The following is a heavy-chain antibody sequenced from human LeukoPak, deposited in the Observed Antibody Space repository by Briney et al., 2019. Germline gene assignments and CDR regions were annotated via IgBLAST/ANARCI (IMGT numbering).Heavy chain of an antibody. CDR2: ILSSGKTI. Sequence: QPGGSLRLSCAASGFTFSSYEMNWLRQAPGKGLEWVSYILSSGKTIYYADSVKGRFTISRDNAKNSLYLQMNSPRAEDTAVYYCAREGWNDDLDYWGQGTLVTVSS. V-gene: IGHV3-48*03. D-gene: IGHD1-1*01. CDR3: AREGWNDDLDY. CDR1: GFTFSSYE. J-gene: IGHJ4*02.